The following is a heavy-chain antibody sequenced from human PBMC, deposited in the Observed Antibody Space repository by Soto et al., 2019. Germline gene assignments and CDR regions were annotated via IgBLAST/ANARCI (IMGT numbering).Heavy chain of an antibody. V-gene: IGHV3-13*01. CDR3: ARSRYYDYIWGSYRRDYYMDV. CDR1: GFTFSSYD. Sequence: GGSLRLSCAASGFTFSSYDMHWVRQATGKGLEWVPAIGTAGDTYYPGSVKGRFTISRENAKNSLYLQMNSLRAGDTAVYYCARSRYYDYIWGSYRRDYYMDVWGKGTTVTVSS. CDR2: IGTAGDT. D-gene: IGHD3-16*02. J-gene: IGHJ6*03.